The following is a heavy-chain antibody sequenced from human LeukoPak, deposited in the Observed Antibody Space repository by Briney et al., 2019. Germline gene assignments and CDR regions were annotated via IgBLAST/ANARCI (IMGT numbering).Heavy chain of an antibody. CDR2: INTNTGNP. J-gene: IGHJ3*02. CDR1: GYTFTSYA. Sequence: ASVKVSCKASGYTFTSYAMNWVRQPPGQGLEWMGWINTNTGNPTYAQGFTGRFVFSLDTSVSTAYLQISSLKAEDTAVYYCARAAHYYDSSGYHHDALDIWGQGTMVTVSS. V-gene: IGHV7-4-1*02. CDR3: ARAAHYYDSSGYHHDALDI. D-gene: IGHD3-22*01.